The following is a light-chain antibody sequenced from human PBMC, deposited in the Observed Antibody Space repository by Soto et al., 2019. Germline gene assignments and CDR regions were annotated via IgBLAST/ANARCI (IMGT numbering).Light chain of an antibody. CDR3: SSYTSSRYV. Sequence: QSVLPQPAYVSGSPGQSITISCTGTSSDVSGYNYVSWYQQHPGKAPKLMIYDVSNRPSGVSNRFSGSKSGNTASLTISGLQAEDEADYYCSSYTSSRYVFGSGTKVTVL. CDR2: DVS. J-gene: IGLJ1*01. CDR1: SSDVSGYNY. V-gene: IGLV2-14*01.